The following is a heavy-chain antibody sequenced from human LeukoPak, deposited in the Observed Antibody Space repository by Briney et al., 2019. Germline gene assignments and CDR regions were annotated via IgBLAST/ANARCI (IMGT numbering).Heavy chain of an antibody. CDR3: ARAPPHYYHSSGYMYYFDY. D-gene: IGHD3-22*01. CDR2: ISWNGGSI. Sequence: GGSLRLSCAASGFTFDNYAMHWVRQAPGKGLEWVSGISWNGGSIGYADSVKGRFTISRDNAKNSLYLQMNSLRAEDTAVYYCARAPPHYYHSSGYMYYFDYWGQGTLVTVSS. J-gene: IGHJ4*02. V-gene: IGHV3-9*01. CDR1: GFTFDNYA.